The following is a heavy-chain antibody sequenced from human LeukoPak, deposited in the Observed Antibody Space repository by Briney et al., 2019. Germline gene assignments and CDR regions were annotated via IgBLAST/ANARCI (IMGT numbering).Heavy chain of an antibody. J-gene: IGHJ4*02. D-gene: IGHD4-23*01. V-gene: IGHV4-34*01. Sequence: PSETLSLTCAVYGGSFSGYYWSWIRQPPGKGLEWIGEINHSGSTNYNPSLKSRVTISVDTSKNQFSLKLSSVTAADTAVYYCARGRGGGNSGDYWGQGTLVSVSS. CDR1: GGSFSGYY. CDR2: INHSGST. CDR3: ARGRGGGNSGDY.